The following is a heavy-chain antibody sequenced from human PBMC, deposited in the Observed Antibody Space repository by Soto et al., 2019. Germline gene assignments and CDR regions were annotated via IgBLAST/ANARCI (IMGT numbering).Heavy chain of an antibody. J-gene: IGHJ6*02. D-gene: IGHD3-9*01. V-gene: IGHV4-30-4*01. Sequence: SETLSLTCTVSGGSISSGDYYWSWIRQPPGKGLEWIGYIYYSGSTYYNPSLKSRVTISVDTSKNQFSLKLNSVTAADTAVYYCARRTVDYDILTGYKSGPMDVWGQGTTVTVSS. CDR3: ARRTVDYDILTGYKSGPMDV. CDR2: IYYSGST. CDR1: GGSISSGDYY.